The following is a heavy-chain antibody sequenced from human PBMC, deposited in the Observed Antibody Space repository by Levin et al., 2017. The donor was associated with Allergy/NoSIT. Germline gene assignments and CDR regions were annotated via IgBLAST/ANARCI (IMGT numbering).Heavy chain of an antibody. J-gene: IGHJ5*02. D-gene: IGHD6-19*01. Sequence: SCAASGFTFSSYAMNWVRQAPGKGLEWVSAISGSGGSTYYADSVKGRFTISRDNSKNTLYLQMNSLRAEDTAVYYCAKDLGSGWPEGWFDPWGQGTLVTVSS. CDR3: AKDLGSGWPEGWFDP. CDR2: ISGSGGST. V-gene: IGHV3-23*01. CDR1: GFTFSSYA.